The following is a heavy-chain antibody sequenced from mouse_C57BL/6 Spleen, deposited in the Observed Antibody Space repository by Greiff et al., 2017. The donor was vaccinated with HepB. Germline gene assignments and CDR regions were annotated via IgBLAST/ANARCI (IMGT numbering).Heavy chain of an antibody. D-gene: IGHD1-1*01. CDR2: ISSGGSYT. CDR1: GFTFSSYG. Sequence: DVQLVESGGDLVKPGGSLKLSCAASGFTFSSYGMSWVRQTPDKRLEWVATISSGGSYTYYPDSVKGRFTISRDNAKNTLYLQMSSLKSEDTAMYYCARHEADYYGSSYWYLDVGAQGPRSPSPQ. CDR3: ARHEADYYGSSYWYLDV. J-gene: IGHJ1*03. V-gene: IGHV5-6*01.